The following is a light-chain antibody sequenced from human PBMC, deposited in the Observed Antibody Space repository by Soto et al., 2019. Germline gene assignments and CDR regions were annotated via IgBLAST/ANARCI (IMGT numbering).Light chain of an antibody. Sequence: EIVLTQSPGTLSLSPGERATLSCRASQSVSSSYLAWYQQKPGQAPRLLIYGASSRATGIADRFSGSGSGTDFTLTISRLEPEDFAVYYCQQYSSSPTYTFGQGTKLEIK. CDR1: QSVSSSY. CDR2: GAS. J-gene: IGKJ2*01. CDR3: QQYSSSPTYT. V-gene: IGKV3-20*01.